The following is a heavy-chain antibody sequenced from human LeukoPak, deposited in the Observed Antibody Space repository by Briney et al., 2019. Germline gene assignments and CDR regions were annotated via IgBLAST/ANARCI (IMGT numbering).Heavy chain of an antibody. D-gene: IGHD5-18*01. CDR1: GFTFSSYS. V-gene: IGHV3-21*04. Sequence: PGGSLRLSCAASGFTFSSYSMNWVRRAPGKGLEWVSSISSSSSYIYYADSVKGRFTISRDNAKNSLYLQMNSLRAEDTAVYYCANDLGWIQLNLGRGQGTLVTVSS. J-gene: IGHJ4*02. CDR3: ANDLGWIQLNLG. CDR2: ISSSSSYI.